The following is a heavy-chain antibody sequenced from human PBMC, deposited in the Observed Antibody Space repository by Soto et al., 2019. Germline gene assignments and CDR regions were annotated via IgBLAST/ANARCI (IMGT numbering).Heavy chain of an antibody. V-gene: IGHV3-53*01. CDR1: GLSVSDNY. Sequence: EVQLVESGGALIQPGGSLRHSCGASGLSVSDNYMGWVRQAPGRGLEWVSVMYAGGDTHYADSVKGRFTISRDKSENTLYLQMNSLRDEDTGVYFCVSRIPSWVFDYWGLGILVTASS. J-gene: IGHJ4*01. CDR3: VSRIPSWVFDY. CDR2: MYAGGDT. D-gene: IGHD2-21*01.